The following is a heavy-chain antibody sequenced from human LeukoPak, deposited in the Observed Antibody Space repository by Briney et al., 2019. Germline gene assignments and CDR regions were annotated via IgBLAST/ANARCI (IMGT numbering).Heavy chain of an antibody. CDR3: ATDLLRSYGLHWFDP. CDR2: LDPEDGET. Sequence: PGGSLRLSCAASGFTFSSYGMHWVRQAPGKGLEWMGGLDPEDGETIYAQKFQGRVTMTEDTSTDTAYMELSSLRSEDTAVYYCATDLLRSYGLHWFDPWGQGTLVTVSS. D-gene: IGHD1-26*01. V-gene: IGHV1-24*01. J-gene: IGHJ5*02. CDR1: GFTFSSYG.